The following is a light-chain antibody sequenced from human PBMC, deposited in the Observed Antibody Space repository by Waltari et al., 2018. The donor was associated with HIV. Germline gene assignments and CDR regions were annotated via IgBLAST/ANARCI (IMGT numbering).Light chain of an antibody. CDR1: SSDVGGYNY. CDR2: EVS. Sequence: QSALTQPPSASGSPGQSVTISCTGTSSDVGGYNYVSWYQQHPGKAPKFIIYEVSKRPSGVPDRFSGSKSGNTASLTVYGLQADDEADYYGSSYAGSKLVFGGGTKLTVL. J-gene: IGLJ3*02. CDR3: SSYAGSKLV. V-gene: IGLV2-8*01.